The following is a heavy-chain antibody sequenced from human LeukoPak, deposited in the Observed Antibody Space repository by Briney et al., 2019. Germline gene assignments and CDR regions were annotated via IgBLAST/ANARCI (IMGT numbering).Heavy chain of an antibody. J-gene: IGHJ4*02. CDR1: GFTFSNYG. Sequence: GGSLRLSCAASGFTFSNYGMHWVRQAPGKGLEWVAVISSDRSAKYYTDSVKGRFTISRDNSKNTLYLQMNSLRPEDTAVYYCAKCLSSGWYLWVDYWGQGTLVTVSS. D-gene: IGHD6-19*01. CDR2: ISSDRSAK. CDR3: AKCLSSGWYLWVDY. V-gene: IGHV3-30*18.